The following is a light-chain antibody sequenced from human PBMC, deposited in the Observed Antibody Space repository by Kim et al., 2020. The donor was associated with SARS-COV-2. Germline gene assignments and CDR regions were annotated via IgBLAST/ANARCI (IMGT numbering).Light chain of an antibody. CDR3: QQRSNWPT. CDR2: EAS. V-gene: IGKV3-11*01. Sequence: SRSPGQRATLACRARQSFSSNVAWYQQKPGQAPRLLIYEASNRATGIPARFSGSGAGTDFTPTISSLEPEDFAVNYCQQRSNWPTFGGGTKVDIK. J-gene: IGKJ4*01. CDR1: QSFSSN.